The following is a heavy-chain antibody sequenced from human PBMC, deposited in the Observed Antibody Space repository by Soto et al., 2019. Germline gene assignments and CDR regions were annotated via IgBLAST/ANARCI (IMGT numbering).Heavy chain of an antibody. Sequence: SETLSLTCTVSGRSLNNYYWSWIRQPAGKGLEWIGRIYTVGSTNYNPSLKSRVTMSIDTSKNQFSLRLTSVTAADTAVYYCARSPLTHSYAQFDSWGQGSLVTVSS. D-gene: IGHD3-16*01. CDR1: GRSLNNYY. J-gene: IGHJ4*02. V-gene: IGHV4-4*07. CDR2: IYTVGST. CDR3: ARSPLTHSYAQFDS.